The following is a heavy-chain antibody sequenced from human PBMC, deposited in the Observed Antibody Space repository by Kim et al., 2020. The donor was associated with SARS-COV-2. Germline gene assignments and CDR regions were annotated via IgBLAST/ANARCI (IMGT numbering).Heavy chain of an antibody. J-gene: IGHJ6*02. V-gene: IGHV1-24*01. D-gene: IGHD3-16*02. CDR2: FDPEDGET. CDR3: ATAEGTYYDYVWGIYRPYYYYGMDV. Sequence: ASVKVSCKVSGYTLTELSMHWVRQAPGKGLEWMGGFDPEDGETIYAQKFQGRVTMTEDTSTDTAYMELSSLRSEDTAVYYCATAEGTYYDYVWGIYRPYYYYGMDVWGQGTTVTVSS. CDR1: GYTLTELS.